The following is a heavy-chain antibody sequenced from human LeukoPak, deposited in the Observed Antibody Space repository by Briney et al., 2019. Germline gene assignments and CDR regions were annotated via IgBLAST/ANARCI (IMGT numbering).Heavy chain of an antibody. V-gene: IGHV3-48*01. CDR3: ARDDCSTSSCQKHQNWFDP. Sequence: GGSLRLSCAASGFTFSRYAMHWVRQAPGKGLEWVSYISRSITTIYYADSVKGRFTISRDNAENSLYLQMNGLRAEDTAVYYCARDDCSTSSCQKHQNWFDPWGQGTLVTVSS. D-gene: IGHD2-2*01. CDR2: ISRSITTI. J-gene: IGHJ5*02. CDR1: GFTFSRYA.